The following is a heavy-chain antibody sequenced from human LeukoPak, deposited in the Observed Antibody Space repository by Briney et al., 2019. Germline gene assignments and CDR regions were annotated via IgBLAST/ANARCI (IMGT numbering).Heavy chain of an antibody. J-gene: IGHJ4*02. CDR2: ISSSSSYI. Sequence: GGSLRLSCAASGFTFSSYSMNWVRQAPGKGLEWVSSISSSSSYIYYADSVKGRFTISRDNAKNSLYLQMNSLRAEDTAVYYCARDNWDGDVYFDYWGQGTLVTVS. D-gene: IGHD1-20*01. CDR3: ARDNWDGDVYFDY. V-gene: IGHV3-21*04. CDR1: GFTFSSYS.